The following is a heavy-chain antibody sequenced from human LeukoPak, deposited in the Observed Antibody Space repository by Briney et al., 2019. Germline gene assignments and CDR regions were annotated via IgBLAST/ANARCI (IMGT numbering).Heavy chain of an antibody. Sequence: PGGSLRLSCAASGFTFSSYSMNWVRQAPGKGLEWVSSISSSSSYIYYADSVKGRFTISRGNAKNSLYLQMNSLRAEDTAVYYCARDKWSDTVASQRVPFDYWGQGTLVTVSS. J-gene: IGHJ4*02. V-gene: IGHV3-21*01. CDR1: GFTFSSYS. D-gene: IGHD5-12*01. CDR2: ISSSSSYI. CDR3: ARDKWSDTVASQRVPFDY.